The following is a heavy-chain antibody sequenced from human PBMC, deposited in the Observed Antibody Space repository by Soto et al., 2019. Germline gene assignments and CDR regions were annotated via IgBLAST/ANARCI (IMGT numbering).Heavy chain of an antibody. V-gene: IGHV3-15*01. J-gene: IGHJ4*02. CDR1: GFTFSNAW. D-gene: IGHD3-9*01. Sequence: EVQLVESGGGLVKPGGSLRLSCAASGFTFSNAWTSWVRQAPGKGLEWVGRIKSKTDGGTTDYAAPVKGRFTISRDDSKNTLYLQMNSLKTEDTAVYYCTTDELLTGYPIYFDHWGQGTLVTVSS. CDR3: TTDELLTGYPIYFDH. CDR2: IKSKTDGGTT.